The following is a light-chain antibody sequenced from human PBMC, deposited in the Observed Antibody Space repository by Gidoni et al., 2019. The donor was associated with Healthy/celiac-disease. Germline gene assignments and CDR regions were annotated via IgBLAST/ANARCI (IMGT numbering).Light chain of an antibody. CDR3: AAWDDSLNGPV. Sequence: QSVLTQPPSASGTPGQGVPISGSGSSSNIRRNTVHWYHQLPGTAPKLLIYSNNQRPSGVPDRFSGSKSGTSASLAISGLQSEDEADYYCAAWDDSLNGPVFGGGTKLTVL. J-gene: IGLJ2*01. CDR1: SSNIRRNT. V-gene: IGLV1-44*01. CDR2: SNN.